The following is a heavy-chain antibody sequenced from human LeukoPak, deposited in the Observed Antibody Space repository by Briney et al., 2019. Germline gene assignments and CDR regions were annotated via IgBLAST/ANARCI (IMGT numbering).Heavy chain of an antibody. CDR2: IRFDGSNR. D-gene: IGHD6-19*01. CDR3: AKDLRLSSGWSPWDY. J-gene: IGHJ4*02. CDR1: GFTFSSYD. Sequence: GGSLRLSCAASGFTFSSYDMHWVRQAPGKGLEWVAYIRFDGSNRYFADSVKGRFTISRDNSKNTLYLQMNSLRAEDTAVYYCAKDLRLSSGWSPWDYWGQGTLVTVSS. V-gene: IGHV3-30*02.